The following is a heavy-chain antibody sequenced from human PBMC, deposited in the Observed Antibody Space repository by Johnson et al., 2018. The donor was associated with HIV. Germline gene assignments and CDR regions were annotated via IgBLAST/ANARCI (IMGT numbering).Heavy chain of an antibody. CDR3: ARLCSGCADAFDM. V-gene: IGHV3-NL1*01. J-gene: IGHJ3*02. CDR1: GFTFNSYA. Sequence: QVLLVESGGGVVQPGTSLRLSCVASGFTFNSYAMHWVRQAPGKGLEWLSVIYSGGSTYYADSVKGRFTISRDNSKNTLYLQMNSLRAEDTAVYYCARLCSGCADAFDMWGQGTMVTVSS. D-gene: IGHD3-10*02. CDR2: IYSGGST.